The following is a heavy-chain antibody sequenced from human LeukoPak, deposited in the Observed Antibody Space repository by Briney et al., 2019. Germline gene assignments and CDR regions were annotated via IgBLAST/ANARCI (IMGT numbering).Heavy chain of an antibody. Sequence: GESLKISCKGSGYSFTTYWIGWVRQMPGKGLEWMGIIYPGDSDTRYSPSFQGQVTISADKSISTAYLQWSSLKASDTAMYYCARQRYCSSGSCRGMDVWGQGTTVTVSS. CDR3: ARQRYCSSGSCRGMDV. V-gene: IGHV5-51*01. J-gene: IGHJ6*02. CDR1: GYSFTTYW. CDR2: IYPGDSDT. D-gene: IGHD2-15*01.